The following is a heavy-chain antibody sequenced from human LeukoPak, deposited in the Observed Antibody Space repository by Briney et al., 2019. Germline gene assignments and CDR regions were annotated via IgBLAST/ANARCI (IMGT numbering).Heavy chain of an antibody. CDR2: IIPILGIA. V-gene: IGHV1-69*04. CDR1: GGTFSSYA. D-gene: IGHD1-26*01. Sequence: SVKVSCKASGGTFSSYAISWVRQAPGQGLEWMGRIIPILGIANYAQKFQGRVTITADKSTSTAYMELSSLRSEDTAVYYCARSGSNKYFLHWGQGTLVTVSS. CDR3: ARSGSNKYFLH. J-gene: IGHJ1*01.